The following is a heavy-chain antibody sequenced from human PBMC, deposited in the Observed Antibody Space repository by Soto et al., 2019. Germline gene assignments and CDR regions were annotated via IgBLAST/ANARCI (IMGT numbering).Heavy chain of an antibody. CDR3: ARARPGAVVDYGMDV. D-gene: IGHD6-19*01. CDR1: GGSVSSGSYY. J-gene: IGHJ6*02. V-gene: IGHV4-61*01. CDR2: IYYSGST. Sequence: QVQLQESGPGLVKPSETLSLTCTVSGGSVSSGSYYWSWIRQPPGKGLEWIGYIYYSGSTNYNPPLTSGGTIXXDXSXXQFSLRRSSVTAADTAVYYCARARPGAVVDYGMDVWGQGTTVTVSS.